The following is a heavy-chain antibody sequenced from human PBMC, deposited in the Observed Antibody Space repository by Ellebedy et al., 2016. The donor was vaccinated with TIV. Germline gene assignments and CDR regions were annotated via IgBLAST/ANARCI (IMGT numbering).Heavy chain of an antibody. CDR2: INPNSGGT. CDR3: ATDSANVAAAKAFDI. Sequence: ASVKVSXKASGYTFTGYYMHWVRQAPGQGLEWMGWINPNSGGTNYAQKFQGWVTMTRDTSISTAYMELSRLRSEDTAVYYCATDSANVAAAKAFDIWGQGTMVTVSS. V-gene: IGHV1-2*04. D-gene: IGHD6-13*01. J-gene: IGHJ3*02. CDR1: GYTFTGYY.